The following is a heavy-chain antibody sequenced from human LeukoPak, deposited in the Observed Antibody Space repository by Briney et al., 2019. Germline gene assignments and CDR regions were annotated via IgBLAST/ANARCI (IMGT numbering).Heavy chain of an antibody. J-gene: IGHJ4*02. Sequence: ASVKVSCKASGYSFTDHYLHWLRQAPGQGLEWMGWIDPNSGDTNYAQNFQGRVSLTRDTSISTAYMELIRLRSDDTAVYYCARDHGWGPDYWGQGTLVSVSS. CDR2: IDPNSGDT. D-gene: IGHD6-19*01. V-gene: IGHV1-2*02. CDR1: GYSFTDHY. CDR3: ARDHGWGPDY.